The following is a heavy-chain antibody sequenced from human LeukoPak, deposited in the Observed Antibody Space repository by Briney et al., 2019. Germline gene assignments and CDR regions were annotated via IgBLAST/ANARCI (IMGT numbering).Heavy chain of an antibody. CDR3: ARTYSGTTGFDY. D-gene: IGHD1-1*01. CDR1: GGSISSYY. Sequence: SETLSLTCTVSGGSISSYYWSWIRQPPGKGLKWIGNIYYSGSTNYNPSLKSRVTISVDTSKNQFSLKLSSVTAADTAVYYCARTYSGTTGFDYWGQGTLVTVSS. J-gene: IGHJ4*02. CDR2: IYYSGST. V-gene: IGHV4-59*01.